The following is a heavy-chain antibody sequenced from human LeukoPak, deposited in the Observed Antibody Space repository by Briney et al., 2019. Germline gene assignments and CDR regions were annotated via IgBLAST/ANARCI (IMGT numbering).Heavy chain of an antibody. CDR2: IYYSGST. V-gene: IGHV4-39*01. D-gene: IGHD3-22*01. CDR1: GGSISSSSYY. CDR3: ARLDSSGYGLFDY. Sequence: PSETLSLTCTVSGGSISSSSYYWGWIRQPPGKGLEWIGSIYYSGSTYYNPSLKSRVTISVDTSKNQFSLKLSSVTAADTAVYYCARLDSSGYGLFDYWGQGTLVTVSS. J-gene: IGHJ4*02.